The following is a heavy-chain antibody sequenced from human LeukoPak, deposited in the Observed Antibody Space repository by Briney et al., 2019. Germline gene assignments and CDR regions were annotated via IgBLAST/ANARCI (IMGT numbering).Heavy chain of an antibody. CDR1: GGSISSGSYY. CDR2: IYYSGST. CDR3: ASCGEGASSRTYYYYYLDV. V-gene: IGHV4-39*02. D-gene: IGHD1-26*01. J-gene: IGHJ6*03. Sequence: SETLSLTCTVSGGSISSGSYYWSWIRQPARKGLEGCGRIYYSGSTYYHPSLKRRVTISVDTTKNHYSLKLSSVTAADTPVYYCASCGEGASSRTYYYYYLDVWGKGTTVTVSS.